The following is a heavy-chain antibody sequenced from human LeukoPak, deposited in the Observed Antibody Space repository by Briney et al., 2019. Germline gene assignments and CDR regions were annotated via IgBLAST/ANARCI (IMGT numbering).Heavy chain of an antibody. CDR2: ISSSGSTT. J-gene: IGHJ6*04. Sequence: GGSLRLSCAASGFTFSNHGMHWVRQAPGKGLEWVSYISSSGSTTYYADSVKGRFTISRDNAKNSLYLQMNSLRAEDTAVYCAELGITMIGGVWGKGTTVTISS. CDR1: GFTFSNHG. D-gene: IGHD3-10*02. CDR3: AELGITMIGGV. V-gene: IGHV3-48*04.